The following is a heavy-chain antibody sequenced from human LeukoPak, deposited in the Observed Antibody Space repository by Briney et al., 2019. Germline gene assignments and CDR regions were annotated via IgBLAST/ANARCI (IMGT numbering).Heavy chain of an antibody. Sequence: PGGSLRLSCAASGFTFSSYAMSWVRQAPGKGLEWVSAISGCGGSTYYADSVKGRFTISRDNSKNTLYLQMNSLRAEDTAVYYCAKRSRGYCTNGVCSPYYYGMDVWGQGTTVTVSS. V-gene: IGHV3-23*01. J-gene: IGHJ6*02. CDR2: ISGCGGST. CDR1: GFTFSSYA. CDR3: AKRSRGYCTNGVCSPYYYGMDV. D-gene: IGHD2-8*01.